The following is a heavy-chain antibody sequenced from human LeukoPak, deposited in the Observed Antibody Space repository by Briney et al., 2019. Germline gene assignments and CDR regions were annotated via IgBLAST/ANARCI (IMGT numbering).Heavy chain of an antibody. CDR1: GFTFSSYA. CDR3: ARDLITMTKVYYYGMDV. Sequence: GGSLRLSCAASGFTFSSYAMHWVRQAPGKGLEWVAVISYDGSNKYYADSVKGRFTISRDNSKNTLYLQMNSLRAEDTAVYYCARDLITMTKVYYYGMDVWGQGTTVTVSS. J-gene: IGHJ6*02. D-gene: IGHD3-22*01. CDR2: ISYDGSNK. V-gene: IGHV3-30-3*01.